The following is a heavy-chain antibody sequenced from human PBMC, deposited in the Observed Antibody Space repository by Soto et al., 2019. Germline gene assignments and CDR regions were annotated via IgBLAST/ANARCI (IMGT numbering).Heavy chain of an antibody. Sequence: LRLSCAASGFTFSIFAMSWVRQSPGKGLEWVSTISGSGGSTYYADAVKGRFTISRDNSMGTLYLQMKSLRVEDTAIYYCAKEVSLGSTVDLGYWGQGALVTVSS. CDR2: ISGSGGST. CDR1: GFTFSIFA. J-gene: IGHJ4*02. D-gene: IGHD7-27*01. V-gene: IGHV3-23*01. CDR3: AKEVSLGSTVDLGY.